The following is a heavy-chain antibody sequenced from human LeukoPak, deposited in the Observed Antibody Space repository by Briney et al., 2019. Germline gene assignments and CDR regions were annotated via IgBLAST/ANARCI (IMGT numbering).Heavy chain of an antibody. CDR1: GGSISSYY. CDR3: ARRLVAGTKDAFDI. V-gene: IGHV4-59*01. J-gene: IGHJ3*02. D-gene: IGHD6-19*01. CDR2: IYYSGST. Sequence: SETPSLTCTVSGGSISSYYWSWIRQPPGKGLEWIGYIYYSGSTNYNPSLKSRVTISVDTSKNQFSLKLSSVTAADTAVYYCARRLVAGTKDAFDIWGQGTMVTVSS.